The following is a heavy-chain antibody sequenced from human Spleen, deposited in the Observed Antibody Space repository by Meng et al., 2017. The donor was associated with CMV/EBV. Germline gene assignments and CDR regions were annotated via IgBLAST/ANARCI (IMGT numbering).Heavy chain of an antibody. CDR2: ISSGGNSI. CDR3: AREEFPQALRFDP. J-gene: IGHJ5*02. V-gene: IGHV3-48*03. D-gene: IGHD3-10*01. Sequence: GGSLRLSCAASGFTFSTYAMSWVRQAPGKGLEWVSYISSGGNSIFYADSVKGRFTISRANTKNSLYLQMNSLRAEDTALYYCAREEFPQALRFDPWGQGTLVTVSS. CDR1: GFTFSTYA.